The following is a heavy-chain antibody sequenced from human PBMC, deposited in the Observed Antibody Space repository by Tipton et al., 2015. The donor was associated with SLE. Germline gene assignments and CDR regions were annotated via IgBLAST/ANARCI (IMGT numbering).Heavy chain of an antibody. J-gene: IGHJ6*02. CDR2: VYRGGST. CDR1: GFTFSSYA. CDR3: ARTYDPPLYGMDV. D-gene: IGHD3-3*01. V-gene: IGHV3-53*05. Sequence: GSLRLSCEASGFTFSSYAMNWVRLAPGKGPEWVAVVYRGGSTYYADSVEGRFTGSRDNSKNTLSLQMNSLRAEDTAVYYCARTYDPPLYGMDVWGQGTTVTVSS.